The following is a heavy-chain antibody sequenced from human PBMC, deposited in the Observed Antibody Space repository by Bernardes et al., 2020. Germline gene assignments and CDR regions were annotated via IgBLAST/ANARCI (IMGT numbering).Heavy chain of an antibody. CDR2: INHSGST. CDR3: ARGLDYYDSSGYYAPHFDY. CDR1: GGSFSGYY. J-gene: IGHJ4*02. Sequence: SETLSLTCAVYGGSFSGYYWSWIRQPPGKGLEWIGEINHSGSTNYNPSLKSRVTISVDTSKNQFSLKLSSVTAADTAVYYCARGLDYYDSSGYYAPHFDYWGQGTLVTVSS. D-gene: IGHD3-22*01. V-gene: IGHV4-34*01.